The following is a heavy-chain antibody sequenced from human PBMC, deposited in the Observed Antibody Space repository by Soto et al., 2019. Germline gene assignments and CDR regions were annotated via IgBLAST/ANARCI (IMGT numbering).Heavy chain of an antibody. Sequence: GASVKVSCKASGYTFTSYAMHWVRQAPGQRLEWMGWINAGNGNTKYSQKFQGRVTITRDTSASTAYMELSSLRSEDTAVYYCARDMEPYQLLHNWFDPWGQGTLVTVSS. CDR1: GYTFTSYA. CDR3: ARDMEPYQLLHNWFDP. V-gene: IGHV1-3*01. J-gene: IGHJ5*02. D-gene: IGHD2-2*01. CDR2: INAGNGNT.